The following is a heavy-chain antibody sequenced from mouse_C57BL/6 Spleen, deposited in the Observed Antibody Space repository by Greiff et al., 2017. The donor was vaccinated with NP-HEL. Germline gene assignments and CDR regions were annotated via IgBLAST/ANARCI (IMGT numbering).Heavy chain of an antibody. CDR3: ASVDGYYVSYYAMDY. Sequence: QVQLQQPGAELVKPGASVKMSCKASGYTFTSYWITWVKQRPGQGLEWIGDIYPGSGSTNYNEKFKSKATLTVDTSSSTAYMQLSSLTSEDSAVYYCASVDGYYVSYYAMDYWGQGTSVTVSS. D-gene: IGHD2-3*01. V-gene: IGHV1-55*01. CDR1: GYTFTSYW. CDR2: IYPGSGST. J-gene: IGHJ4*01.